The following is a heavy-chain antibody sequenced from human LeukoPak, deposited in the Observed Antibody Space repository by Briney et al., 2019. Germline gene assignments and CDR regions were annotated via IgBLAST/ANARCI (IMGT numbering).Heavy chain of an antibody. D-gene: IGHD4-17*01. J-gene: IGHJ6*03. CDR2: IYRGGNI. CDR3: ARPNYGDYVLGYYYMDV. V-gene: IGHV3-66*01. Sequence: PGGSLRLSCAASGLTVSSNYMNWVRQAPGKGLEWVSVIYRGGNIYYTDSVKGRFTISSDDYKNTLYLQMDSLRAEDTDVYYCARPNYGDYVLGYYYMDVWGKGTTVTVSS. CDR1: GLTVSSNY.